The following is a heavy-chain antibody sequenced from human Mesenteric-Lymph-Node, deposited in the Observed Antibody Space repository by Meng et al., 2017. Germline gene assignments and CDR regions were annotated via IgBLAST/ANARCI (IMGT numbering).Heavy chain of an antibody. Sequence: GGSLRLSCEASGFIFDDYGMSWVRQVPGKGPEWVSGINWNGGSTGYGDSAKGRFTISRDNAKNSLYLQMNSLRGEDTAFYYCAREGGYSSGFFDYWGQGTLVTVSS. CDR1: GFIFDDYG. CDR3: AREGGYSSGFFDY. CDR2: INWNGGST. J-gene: IGHJ4*02. D-gene: IGHD5-18*01. V-gene: IGHV3-20*04.